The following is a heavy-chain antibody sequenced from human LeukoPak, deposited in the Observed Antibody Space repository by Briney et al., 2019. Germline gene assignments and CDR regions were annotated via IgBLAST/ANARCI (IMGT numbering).Heavy chain of an antibody. Sequence: ASVKVSCKASGYTFTGYYMHWVRQAPGQGLEWMGWINPNSGGTNYAQKLQGRVTMTRDTSISTAYMELSRLRSDDTAVYYCARAKRGSATVTTLDYWGQGTLVTVSS. D-gene: IGHD4-17*01. J-gene: IGHJ4*02. V-gene: IGHV1-2*02. CDR3: ARAKRGSATVTTLDY. CDR2: INPNSGGT. CDR1: GYTFTGYY.